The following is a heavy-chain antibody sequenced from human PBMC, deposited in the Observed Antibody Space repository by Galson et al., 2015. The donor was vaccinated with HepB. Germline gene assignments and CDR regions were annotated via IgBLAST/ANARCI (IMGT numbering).Heavy chain of an antibody. CDR3: TSEPTDSEEGY. Sequence: SLRLSCAAPRFTISRYWMSWVRQAPGKGPEWVANINQDGSDRNYVDSVKGRFTTSRDNARNSLYLQMSSLRAEDTAVYYCTSEPTDSEEGYWGQGTLVTVSS. J-gene: IGHJ4*02. V-gene: IGHV3-7*03. CDR2: INQDGSDR. CDR1: RFTISRYW.